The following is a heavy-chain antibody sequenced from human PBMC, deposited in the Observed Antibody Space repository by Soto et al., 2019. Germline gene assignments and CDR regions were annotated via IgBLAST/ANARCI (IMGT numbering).Heavy chain of an antibody. J-gene: IGHJ3*02. D-gene: IGHD1-26*01. Sequence: ASVKVSCKASGYTFTSYGISWVRQAPGQGLEWMGWISAYNGNTNYAQKLQGRVTMTTDTSTSTAYMELRSLRSDDTAVYYCARDRSGSYYYSALDAFDIWGQGTMVTV. CDR2: ISAYNGNT. CDR1: GYTFTSYG. V-gene: IGHV1-18*01. CDR3: ARDRSGSYYYSALDAFDI.